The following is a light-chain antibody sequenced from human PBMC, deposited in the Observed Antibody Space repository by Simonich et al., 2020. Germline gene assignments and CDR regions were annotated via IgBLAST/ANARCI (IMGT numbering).Light chain of an antibody. CDR3: QQYGSSRT. J-gene: IGKJ2*02. CDR2: DAS. CDR1: QSVSSSY. Sequence: EIVLTQSPGTLSLSPGERATLSCRASQSVSSSYLAWYQQKHGLAPRLLIYDASSRATGIPDRFSGSGSGTDFTLTISRLEPEDFAVYYCQQYGSSRTFGQGTKLEIK. V-gene: IGKV3D-20*01.